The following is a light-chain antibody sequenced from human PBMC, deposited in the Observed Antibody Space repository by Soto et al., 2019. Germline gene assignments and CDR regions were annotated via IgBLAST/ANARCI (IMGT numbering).Light chain of an antibody. CDR2: DAS. CDR1: QSIRNF. Sequence: EIVLTQSPGTLSLSPGERATLSCRASQSIRNFLAWYQQKPGQAPRLLIYDASNRATGIPPRFSGSGSGTDFTLAISRLEPEDFAVYHCQQYGTSLWTFGQGTKVDIK. CDR3: QQYGTSLWT. V-gene: IGKV3-20*01. J-gene: IGKJ1*01.